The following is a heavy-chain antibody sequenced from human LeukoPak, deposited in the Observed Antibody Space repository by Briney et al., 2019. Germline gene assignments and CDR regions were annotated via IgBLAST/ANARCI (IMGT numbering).Heavy chain of an antibody. D-gene: IGHD2-15*01. CDR2: ISAYNGNT. Sequence: ASVKVSCKASGYTFTSYGISWVRQAPGQGLEWMGWISAYNGNTNYAQKLQGRVTMTTDTSTSTTYMELRSLRSEDTAVYYCARVRHIVVVVAATPELRKDRWFDPWGQGTLVTVSS. CDR3: ARVRHIVVVVAATPELRKDRWFDP. V-gene: IGHV1-18*01. CDR1: GYTFTSYG. J-gene: IGHJ5*02.